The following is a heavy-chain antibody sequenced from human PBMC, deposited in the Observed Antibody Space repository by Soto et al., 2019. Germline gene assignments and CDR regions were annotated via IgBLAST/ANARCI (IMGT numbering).Heavy chain of an antibody. CDR3: AKMSIADY. D-gene: IGHD6-13*01. V-gene: IGHV3-23*01. CDR1: GFTFSSYA. J-gene: IGHJ4*02. CDR2: ISGIFGST. Sequence: GGCLRLSCAASGFTFSSYAMSWVRQAPVNGLEFVSAISGIFGSTYYADSVKGRFTISRYNSKNTLYLQMNSLRAEDTAVYYWAKMSIADYWGQGTLVTVSS.